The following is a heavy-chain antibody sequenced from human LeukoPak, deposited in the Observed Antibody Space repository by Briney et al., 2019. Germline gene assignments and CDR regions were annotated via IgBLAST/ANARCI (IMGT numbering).Heavy chain of an antibody. V-gene: IGHV3-43*01. Sequence: PGGSLRLSCAASGFPFDDYTMHWVRQAPGKVLDWFSLFSWEGGSTYYADSVKGRFTISRDNSKNSLYLQMNSLRTEDTALYYCAKDKRDSYGYYYYYYMDVWGKGTTVTVSS. CDR1: GFPFDDYT. CDR2: FSWEGGST. CDR3: AKDKRDSYGYYYYYYMDV. J-gene: IGHJ6*03. D-gene: IGHD5-18*01.